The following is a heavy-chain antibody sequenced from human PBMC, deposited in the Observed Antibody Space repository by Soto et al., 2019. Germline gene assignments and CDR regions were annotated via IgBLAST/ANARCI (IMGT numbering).Heavy chain of an antibody. CDR1: GGAFRGYY. CDR3: ARVGGYRPLTPNRYGMDV. CDR2: IDLSGST. J-gene: IGHJ6*02. D-gene: IGHD2-2*02. V-gene: IGHV4-34*01. Sequence: LSRTCAVYGGAFRGYYWSWIRQPPGKGLEWIGGIDLSGSTNYNPSLKRRCSISVDTSKTQFSLKLSSVTAADTAVYYCARVGGYRPLTPNRYGMDVWGQGTTVTVSS.